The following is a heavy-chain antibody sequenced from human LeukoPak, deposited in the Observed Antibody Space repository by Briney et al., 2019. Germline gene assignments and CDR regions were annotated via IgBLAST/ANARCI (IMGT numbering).Heavy chain of an antibody. CDR1: GFTFSSDW. V-gene: IGHV3-48*02. D-gene: IGHD3-10*01. CDR3: ASNSGSYREPFDY. Sequence: GGSLRLSCAASGFTFSSDWMHWVRQAPGKGLEWVSYISSSSSTIYYADSVKGRFTISRDNAKNSLYLQMNSLRDEDTAVYYCASNSGSYREPFDYWGQGTLVTVSS. J-gene: IGHJ4*02. CDR2: ISSSSSTI.